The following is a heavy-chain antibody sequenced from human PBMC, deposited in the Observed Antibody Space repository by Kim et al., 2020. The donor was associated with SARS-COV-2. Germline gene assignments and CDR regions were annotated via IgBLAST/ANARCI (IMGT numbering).Heavy chain of an antibody. CDR1: GFTFSSYA. D-gene: IGHD1-1*01. J-gene: IGHJ4*02. CDR2: ISGSGGST. Sequence: GGSLRLSCAASGFTFSSYAMSWVRQAPGKGLEWVSAISGSGGSTYYADSVKGRFTISRDNSKNTLYLQMNSLRAEDTAVYYCAKVQLIGGELEPDFDYWGQGTLVTVSS. V-gene: IGHV3-23*01. CDR3: AKVQLIGGELEPDFDY.